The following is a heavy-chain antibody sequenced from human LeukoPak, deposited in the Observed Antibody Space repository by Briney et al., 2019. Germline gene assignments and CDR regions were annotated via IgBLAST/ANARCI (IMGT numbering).Heavy chain of an antibody. CDR2: INPNSGGT. J-gene: IGHJ6*03. CDR3: ARVGRIAAAGFYYYMDV. D-gene: IGHD6-13*01. V-gene: IGHV1-2*02. CDR1: GYTFTSYG. Sequence: ASVKVSCKASGYTFTSYGISWVRQAPGQGLEWMGWINPNSGGTNYAQKFQGRVTMTRDTSISTAYMELSRLRSDDTAVYYCARVGRIAAAGFYYYMDVWGKGTTVTISS.